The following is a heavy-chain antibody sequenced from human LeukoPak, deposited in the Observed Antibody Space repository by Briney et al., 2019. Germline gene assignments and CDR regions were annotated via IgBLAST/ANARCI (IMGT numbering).Heavy chain of an antibody. Sequence: PSETLSLTCAVYGGSFSDYHWSWIRHPPGKGLEWIGEVNHSGSTKYNPSLKSRVTISVDTSKNQFSLKLTSVTAADAAVYYCARDRGYSGYDHFDCWGQGTLVTVS. J-gene: IGHJ4*02. V-gene: IGHV4-34*01. CDR2: VNHSGST. D-gene: IGHD5-12*01. CDR3: ARDRGYSGYDHFDC. CDR1: GGSFSDYH.